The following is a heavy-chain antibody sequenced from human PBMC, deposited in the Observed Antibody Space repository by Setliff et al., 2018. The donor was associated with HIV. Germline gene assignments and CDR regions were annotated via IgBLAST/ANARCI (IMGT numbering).Heavy chain of an antibody. CDR1: GFTFSPYW. CDR3: ARDYSGYDYHTGDY. J-gene: IGHJ4*02. V-gene: IGHV3-74*03. D-gene: IGHD5-12*01. CDR2: INSDGTST. Sequence: LRLSCAASGFTFSPYWMHWVRQAPGKGLVWVSRINSDGTSTTYADSVKGRFTISRDNAKNTLYLQMNSLRAEDTAVYYCARDYSGYDYHTGDYWGQGTLVTVSS.